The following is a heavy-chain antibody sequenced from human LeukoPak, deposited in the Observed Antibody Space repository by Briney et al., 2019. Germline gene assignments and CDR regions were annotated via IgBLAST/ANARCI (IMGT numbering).Heavy chain of an antibody. J-gene: IGHJ4*02. D-gene: IGHD2-2*03. CDR3: AREGGYCSSTSCYPY. V-gene: IGHV3-20*04. CDR1: GFTFDDYG. CDR2: INWNGGST. Sequence: GGSLRLSCAASGFTFDDYGMSWVRQAPGKGLEWVSGINWNGGSTGYADSVKGRFTISGDNAKNSLYLQMNSLRAEDTALYYCAREGGYCSSTSCYPYWGQGTLVTVSS.